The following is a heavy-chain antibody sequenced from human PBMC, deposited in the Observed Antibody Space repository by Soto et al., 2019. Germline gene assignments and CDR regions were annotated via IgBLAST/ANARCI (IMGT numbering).Heavy chain of an antibody. CDR2: IYYSGST. D-gene: IGHD3-3*01. CDR1: GGSISSGGFY. J-gene: IGHJ5*02. CDR3: ARNYDFWSGPKHYNWFDP. V-gene: IGHV4-31*03. Sequence: TLYLSCTVSGGSISSGGFYWSWIRQHPGKGLEWIGYIYYSGSTYYNPSLKSRVTISVDTSKNQFSLKLSSVTAADTAVYYCARNYDFWSGPKHYNWFDPWGQGTQVTVSS.